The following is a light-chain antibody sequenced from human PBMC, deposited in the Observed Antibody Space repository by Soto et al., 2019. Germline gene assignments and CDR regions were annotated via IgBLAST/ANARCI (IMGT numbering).Light chain of an antibody. V-gene: IGLV3-21*02. CDR2: HDT. Sequence: SYELTQPPSVSVAPGQTARITCGGNNIGSKSVHWYQQKPGQAPVLVVYHDTDRPSGIPERFSGSNSGNTATLTISRVEAGDEADYYCQVWDSGSDNNVFGTGTKVTVL. J-gene: IGLJ1*01. CDR3: QVWDSGSDNNV. CDR1: NIGSKS.